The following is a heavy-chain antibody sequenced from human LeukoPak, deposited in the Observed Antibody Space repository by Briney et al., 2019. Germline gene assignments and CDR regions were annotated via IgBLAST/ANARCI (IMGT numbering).Heavy chain of an antibody. D-gene: IGHD1-26*01. CDR2: ISYDGSNK. V-gene: IGHV3-30*03. CDR1: GFTFSSDD. CDR3: ARDGFRCVGATGKPPCYYYYYMDV. Sequence: GGSLRLSCAASGFTFSSDDMHWVRQAPGKGLEWVAVISYDGSNKYYADSVKGRFTISRDNAKNSLYLQMNSLRAEDTAVYYCARDGFRCVGATGKPPCYYYYYMDVWGKGTTVTVSS. J-gene: IGHJ6*03.